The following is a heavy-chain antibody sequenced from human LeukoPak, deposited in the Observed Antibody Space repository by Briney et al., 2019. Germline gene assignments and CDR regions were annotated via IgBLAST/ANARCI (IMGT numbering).Heavy chain of an antibody. J-gene: IGHJ4*02. V-gene: IGHV4-59*01. Sequence: SETLSLTCTVSGGSISSYYWSWIRQPPGKGLEWIGYIYYSGSTNYNPSLKSRVTISVDTSKNQFSLKLSSVTAADTAVYYCARERAVTTYYYFDYWGQGTLVTDSS. D-gene: IGHD4-17*01. CDR1: GGSISSYY. CDR2: IYYSGST. CDR3: ARERAVTTYYYFDY.